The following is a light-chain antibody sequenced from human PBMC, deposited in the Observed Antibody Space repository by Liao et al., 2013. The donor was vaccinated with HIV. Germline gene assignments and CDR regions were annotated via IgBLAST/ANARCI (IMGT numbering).Light chain of an antibody. CDR3: QAWDSSTHVV. Sequence: SYELTPAPSVSVSPGQTATITCSGEKLGDKYVSWYQQKVGQSPVLVLYQDTKRPPGIPERFSGSNSGNTATLTISGTQTMDEADYYCQAWDSSTHVVFGGGTKLTVL. V-gene: IGLV3-1*01. CDR2: QDT. CDR1: KLGDKY. J-gene: IGLJ2*01.